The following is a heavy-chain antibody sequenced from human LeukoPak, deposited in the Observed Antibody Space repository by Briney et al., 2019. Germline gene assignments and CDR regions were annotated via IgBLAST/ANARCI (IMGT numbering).Heavy chain of an antibody. D-gene: IGHD3-3*01. J-gene: IGHJ4*02. CDR2: TYYRSKWYN. V-gene: IGHV6-1*01. CDR1: GDSVSSNSAA. CDR3: ARDAPPFWSGEYYFDY. Sequence: SQTLSLTCAIPGDSVSSNSAAWNWIRQSPSRGLEWLGRTYYRSKWYNDYAVSVKSRITINPDTSKNQFSLQLNSVTPEDTAVYYCARDAPPFWSGEYYFDYWGQGTLVTVSS.